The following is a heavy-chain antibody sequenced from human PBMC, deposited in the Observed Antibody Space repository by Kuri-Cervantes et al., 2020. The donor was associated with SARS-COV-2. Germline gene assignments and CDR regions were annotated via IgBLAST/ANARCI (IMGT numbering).Heavy chain of an antibody. J-gene: IGHJ4*02. CDR2: IKQDGSEQ. Sequence: GGSLRLSCAASGFIFNTYGMSWVRQAPGKGLEWLANIKQDGSEQYYMDSVKGRFTISRDNAKNSLYMQMNSLRAEDTAVYYCAATGHSSTYYYFDYWGLGTLVTVSS. CDR1: GFIFNTYG. D-gene: IGHD2-2*01. CDR3: AATGHSSTYYYFDY. V-gene: IGHV3-7*01.